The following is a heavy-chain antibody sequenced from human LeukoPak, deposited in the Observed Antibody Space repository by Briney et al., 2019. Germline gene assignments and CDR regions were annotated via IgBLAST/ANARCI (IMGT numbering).Heavy chain of an antibody. CDR1: GYSFTSYW. J-gene: IGHJ4*02. CDR3: ARLRGYDSSGYYYFDY. CDR2: IYPGDSDT. D-gene: IGHD3-22*01. Sequence: GGSLKISCKGSGYSFTSYWIGWVRQMPGKGLEWMGIIYPGDSDTRYSPSFQGQVTISADKSISTAYLQWSSLKASDTAMYYCARLRGYDSSGYYYFDYWGQGTLVTVSS. V-gene: IGHV5-51*01.